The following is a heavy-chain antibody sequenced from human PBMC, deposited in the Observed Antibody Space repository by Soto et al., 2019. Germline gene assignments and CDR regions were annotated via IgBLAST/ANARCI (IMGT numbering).Heavy chain of an antibody. Sequence: PGGSLRLSCAASGFTFSSYAMSWVRQAPGKGLEWVSAISGSGGSTHYADSVKGRFTISRDNSKNTLYLQMNSLRAEDTAVYYCAKDQKQAARYYYYGMDVWGQGTTVTVSS. V-gene: IGHV3-23*01. CDR3: AKDQKQAARYYYYGMDV. CDR1: GFTFSSYA. CDR2: ISGSGGST. J-gene: IGHJ6*02. D-gene: IGHD6-13*01.